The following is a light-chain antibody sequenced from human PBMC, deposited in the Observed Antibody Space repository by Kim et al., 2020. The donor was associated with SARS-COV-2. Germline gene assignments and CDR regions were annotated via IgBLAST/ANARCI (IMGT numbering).Light chain of an antibody. V-gene: IGKV3-20*01. CDR1: QSIRSSY. Sequence: APGERATFSCRASQSIRSSYVAWYQQNPGQSPRLLIHGASSRATGIPDRFSGSGSGTDFTLTISRLEPEDFAVYFCQQYGSSPWTFGQGTKVEIK. CDR3: QQYGSSPWT. J-gene: IGKJ1*01. CDR2: GAS.